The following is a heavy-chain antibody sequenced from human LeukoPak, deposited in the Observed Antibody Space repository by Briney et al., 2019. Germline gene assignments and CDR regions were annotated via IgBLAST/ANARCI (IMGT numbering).Heavy chain of an antibody. CDR3: ARVSWFPGTSYYYMDV. Sequence: SETLSLTCTVSGGSISSYYWSWIRQPPGKGLVWIGYIHYSGSTNYNPSLKSRVTVSVDTSNNQFSLRLSSVTAADTAVYYCARVSWFPGTSYYYMDVWGKGTTVTVSS. V-gene: IGHV4-59*01. D-gene: IGHD1-1*01. CDR2: IHYSGST. CDR1: GGSISSYY. J-gene: IGHJ6*03.